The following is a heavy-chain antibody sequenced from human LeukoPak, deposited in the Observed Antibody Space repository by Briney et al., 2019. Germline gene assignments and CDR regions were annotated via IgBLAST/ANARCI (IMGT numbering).Heavy chain of an antibody. CDR1: GYTFTSYY. J-gene: IGHJ4*02. CDR3: ARGSTYCSSISCPMINCDY. Sequence: ASVKVSCKASGYTFTSYYMHWVRQAPGQGLEWMGIIDPSGGSTRYPQKFQGRVTMTGDTSTSTVYMELSSLRFEDTAVYYCARGSTYCSSISCPMINCDYWGRGTLVTVSS. CDR2: IDPSGGST. D-gene: IGHD2-2*01. V-gene: IGHV1-46*01.